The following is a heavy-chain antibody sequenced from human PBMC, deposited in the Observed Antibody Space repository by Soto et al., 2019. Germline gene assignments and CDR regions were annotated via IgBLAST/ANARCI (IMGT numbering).Heavy chain of an antibody. V-gene: IGHV4-34*01. CDR1: GGSFSGYY. CDR3: ARYQGYYYYGMDV. Sequence: ASETLSLTCAVYGGSFSGYYWSWIRQPPGKGLEWIGEINHGGSTNYNPSLKSRVTISVDTSKNQFSLKLSSVTAADTAVYYCARYQGYYYYGMDVWGQGTTVT. J-gene: IGHJ6*02. CDR2: INHGGST.